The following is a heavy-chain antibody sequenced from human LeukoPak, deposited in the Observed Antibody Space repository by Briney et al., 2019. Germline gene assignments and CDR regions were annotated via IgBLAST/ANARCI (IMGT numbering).Heavy chain of an antibody. CDR3: ARLFTRAWEYRYGMDV. CDR1: GGSIRTDGSY. V-gene: IGHV4-39*01. CDR2: FYIDGIT. J-gene: IGHJ6*02. D-gene: IGHD1-26*01. Sequence: SETLSLTCTVSGGSIRTDGSYWAWIRQPRGKGREGFERFYIDGITHYISSLQSRVTLSIDTSKNQFSLKLTSVTSADTAVFYCARLFTRAWEYRYGMDVWGQGTAVTVSS.